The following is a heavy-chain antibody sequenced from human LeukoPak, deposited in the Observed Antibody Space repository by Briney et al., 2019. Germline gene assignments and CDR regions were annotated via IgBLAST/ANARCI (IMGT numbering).Heavy chain of an antibody. Sequence: SETLSLTCAVSGYSISNDYYWSWIRQPPGKGLEWIGYIYYSGSTNYNPSLKSRVTISVDTSKNQFSLKLSSVTAADTAVYYCARVQAYSTVFDYWGQGTLVTVSS. J-gene: IGHJ4*02. V-gene: IGHV4-61*01. D-gene: IGHD4-11*01. CDR1: GYSISNDYY. CDR2: IYYSGST. CDR3: ARVQAYSTVFDY.